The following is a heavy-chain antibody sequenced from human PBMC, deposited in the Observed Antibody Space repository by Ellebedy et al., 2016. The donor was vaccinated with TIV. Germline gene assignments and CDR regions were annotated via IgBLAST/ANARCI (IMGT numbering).Heavy chain of an antibody. CDR1: GFAFSSYG. J-gene: IGHJ4*02. V-gene: IGHV3-30*03. Sequence: GGSLRLSXAASGFAFSSYGFHWVRQAPGKGLEWVAAIAYDADVKKYEDSVKGRFTISRDNTKKSLYLQMNSLRAEDTAVYYCARGQGLIDYWGQGTLVTVSS. CDR2: IAYDADVK. CDR3: ARGQGLIDY.